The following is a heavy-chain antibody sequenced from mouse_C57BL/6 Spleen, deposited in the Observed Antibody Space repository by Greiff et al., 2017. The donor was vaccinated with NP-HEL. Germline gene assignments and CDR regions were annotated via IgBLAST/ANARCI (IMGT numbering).Heavy chain of an antibody. CDR2: INPGSGGT. J-gene: IGHJ2*01. D-gene: IGHD1-1*01. Sequence: LQESGAELVRPGTSVKVSCKASGYAFTNYLIEWVKQRPGQGLEWIGVINPGSGGTNYNEKFKGKATLTADKSSSTAYMQLSSLTSEDSAVYFCASSGITPYYFDYWGQGTTLTVSS. V-gene: IGHV1-54*01. CDR1: GYAFTNYL. CDR3: ASSGITPYYFDY.